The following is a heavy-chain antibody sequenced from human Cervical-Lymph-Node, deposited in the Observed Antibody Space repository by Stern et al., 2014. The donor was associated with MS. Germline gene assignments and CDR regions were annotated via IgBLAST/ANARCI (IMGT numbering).Heavy chain of an antibody. CDR2: IVPSGGST. V-gene: IGHV1-46*01. D-gene: IGHD2-2*01. CDR3: ARDSVHSSPRPAPRF. CDR1: GYTFGNYY. J-gene: IGHJ5*01. Sequence: QVQLVQSGAEVKKPGASVKVSCKASGYTFGNYYLHWVRQAPGQGLEWMGIIVPSGGSTTYAQNFQGRLTLTRDTSTNTFYMELSSLRTEDTAVYYCARDSVHSSPRPAPRF.